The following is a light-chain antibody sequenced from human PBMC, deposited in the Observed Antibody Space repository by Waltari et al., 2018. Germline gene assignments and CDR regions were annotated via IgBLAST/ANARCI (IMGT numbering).Light chain of an antibody. V-gene: IGLV2-11*01. CDR2: DVT. CDR3: CSYAGKYTSV. J-gene: IGLJ2*01. CDR1: SSDIGGYNY. Sequence: QSALTQPRSVSGSPGQSVTLSCTGTSSDIGGYNYVSCPQQHPGKVPKPIIFDVTRRPSGVPDRCSGSKAGNTASLTISGLQAGDEAVYFCCSYAGKYTSVFGAGTKVTVL.